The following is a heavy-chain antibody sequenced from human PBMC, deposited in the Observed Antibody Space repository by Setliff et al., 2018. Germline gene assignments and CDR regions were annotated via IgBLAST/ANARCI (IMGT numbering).Heavy chain of an antibody. CDR2: TLYSGSS. V-gene: IGHV4-39*07. Sequence: SETLSLTCTVSGGSISSSNYYWGWIRQPPGKGLEWIGSTLYSGSSFYNPPLKSRVTLSVDTSKNQFSLTLSSVTAADTAVYYCAGDRGVYYYESSGHFSAVMETPLDSWVQGTLVTVSS. J-gene: IGHJ4*02. CDR1: GGSISSSNYY. CDR3: AGDRGVYYYESSGHFSAVMETPLDS. D-gene: IGHD3-22*01.